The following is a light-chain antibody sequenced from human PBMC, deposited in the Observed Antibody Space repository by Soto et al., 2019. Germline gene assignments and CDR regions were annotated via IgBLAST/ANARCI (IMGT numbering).Light chain of an antibody. V-gene: IGKV1-39*01. J-gene: IGKJ1*01. Sequence: DIQMTQSPSSLSASVGDRVVITCRASQTISAYVNWYQHKPGKAPKLLISFASALQSGVPSRFSGSGSGTDFTLSISTLLPKDFATYYCQQTYTSPATFGQGTKVVIK. CDR1: QTISAY. CDR3: QQTYTSPAT. CDR2: FAS.